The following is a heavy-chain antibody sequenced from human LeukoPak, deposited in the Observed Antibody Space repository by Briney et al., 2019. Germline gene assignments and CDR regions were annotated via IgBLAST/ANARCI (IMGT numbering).Heavy chain of an antibody. CDR2: VSDIGSI. J-gene: IGHJ4*02. V-gene: IGHV4-59*08. Sequence: SETLSLTCTVSGGSISTYYWGWIRQPPGKGLEWIAYVSDIGSINYNPSLKSRVTISLDTSKNQLSLKLSSVTAADTAVYYCAGHHPRNTIDFWGQGTLVTVSS. CDR3: AGHHPRNTIDF. CDR1: GGSISTYY. D-gene: IGHD3-10*01.